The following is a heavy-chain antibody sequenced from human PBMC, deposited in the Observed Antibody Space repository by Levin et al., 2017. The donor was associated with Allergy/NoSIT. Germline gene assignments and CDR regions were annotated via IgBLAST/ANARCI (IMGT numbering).Heavy chain of an antibody. CDR1: GGSISSTSYY. Sequence: SETLSLTCSVSGGSISSTSYYWGWIRQPPGKGLEWIGNIYHSGSTYYNPSLKSRVTISIDTSKNHFSMQLSSVTAADTAVYYCARSYRTVRTSGSGESIHFDYWGQGILVTVSS. CDR2: IYHSGST. V-gene: IGHV4-39*02. J-gene: IGHJ4*02. CDR3: ARSYRTVRTSGSGESIHFDY. D-gene: IGHD3-10*01.